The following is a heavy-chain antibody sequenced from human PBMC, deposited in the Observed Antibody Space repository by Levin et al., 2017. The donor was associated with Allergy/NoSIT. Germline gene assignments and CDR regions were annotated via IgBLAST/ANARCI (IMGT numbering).Heavy chain of an antibody. CDR2: IFYSGDT. CDR3: ARDLYYDFWSGGEFHFDY. Sequence: SETLSLTCTVSGGSISSSSYYWGWIRQPPGKGLEWIGNIFYSGDTYYNPSLKSRVTISVDTSKNQFSLKLSSVTAADTAVYYCARDLYYDFWSGGEFHFDYWGQGTLVAVSS. J-gene: IGHJ4*02. V-gene: IGHV4-39*02. D-gene: IGHD3-3*01. CDR1: GGSISSSSYY.